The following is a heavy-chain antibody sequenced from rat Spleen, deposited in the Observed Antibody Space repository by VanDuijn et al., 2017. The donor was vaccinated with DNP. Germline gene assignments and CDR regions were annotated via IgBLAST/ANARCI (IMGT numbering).Heavy chain of an antibody. CDR2: INYSGST. J-gene: IGHJ1*01. CDR1: GYSITSNY. V-gene: IGHV3-1*01. D-gene: IGHD1-11*01. Sequence: EVQLQESGPGLVKPSQSLSLTCSVTGYSITSNYWAWFRKFPGNKMEWMGYINYSGSTGYNPSLRSRISITRDTSKRQFFLQLNSVTPEDTATYYCARGLNYGGYNYYWYFDFWGPGVMVTVSS. CDR3: ARGLNYGGYNYYWYFDF.